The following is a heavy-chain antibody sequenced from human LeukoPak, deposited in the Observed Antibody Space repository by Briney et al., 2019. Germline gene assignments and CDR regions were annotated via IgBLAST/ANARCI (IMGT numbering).Heavy chain of an antibody. V-gene: IGHV3-21*01. CDR2: ISSSSSYI. Sequence: GGSLRLSCAASGFTFSSYSMNWVRQAPGKWLEWVSSISSSSSYIYYADSVKGRFTISRDNAKNSLYLQMNSLRAEDTAVYYCARDNYDSSTPYYFDYWGQGTLVTVSS. CDR1: GFTFSSYS. CDR3: ARDNYDSSTPYYFDY. D-gene: IGHD3-22*01. J-gene: IGHJ4*02.